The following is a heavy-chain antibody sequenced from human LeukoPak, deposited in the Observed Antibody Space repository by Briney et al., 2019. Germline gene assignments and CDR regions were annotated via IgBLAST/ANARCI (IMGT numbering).Heavy chain of an antibody. CDR3: ARGPPTAQYFQH. Sequence: GASVKVSCKASGYTFTGYYMHWVRQAPGQGLEWMGWINPNSGNTGYAQKFQGRVTISRNTSIITVYMELSSLRSEDTAVYYCARGPPTAQYFQHWGQGTLVTVSS. D-gene: IGHD1-1*01. J-gene: IGHJ1*01. V-gene: IGHV1-8*03. CDR2: INPNSGNT. CDR1: GYTFTGYY.